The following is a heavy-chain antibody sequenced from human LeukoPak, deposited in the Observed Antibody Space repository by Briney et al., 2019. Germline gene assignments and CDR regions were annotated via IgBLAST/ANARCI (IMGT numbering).Heavy chain of an antibody. CDR2: INWNGGST. CDR3: ARREESERGRGRYYYYYGMDV. V-gene: IGHV3-20*04. Sequence: AGGSLRLSCAASGFTFDDYGMSWVRQAPGKGLEWVSGINWNGGSTGYADSVKGRFTISRDNAKNSLYLQMNSLRAEDTALYYCARREESERGRGRYYYYYGMDVWGQGTRSPSP. D-gene: IGHD3-10*01. J-gene: IGHJ6*02. CDR1: GFTFDDYG.